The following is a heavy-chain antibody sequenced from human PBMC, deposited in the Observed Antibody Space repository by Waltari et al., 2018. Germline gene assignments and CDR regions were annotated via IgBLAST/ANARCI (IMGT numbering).Heavy chain of an antibody. D-gene: IGHD4-17*01. J-gene: IGHJ6*02. CDR1: GDTFNNYA. CDR2: IIPIVGIA. V-gene: IGHV1-69*10. CDR3: ARNLMSDHDCGDYYDGMDV. Sequence: QVQLVQSGAEVKKPGSSVKVSCKASGDTFNNYAISWVRQAPGRGLEWMGGIIPIVGIANYAQKFQGRVTITADKSTSTAYMELSSLRSEDTAVYYCARNLMSDHDCGDYYDGMDVWGQGTTVTVSS.